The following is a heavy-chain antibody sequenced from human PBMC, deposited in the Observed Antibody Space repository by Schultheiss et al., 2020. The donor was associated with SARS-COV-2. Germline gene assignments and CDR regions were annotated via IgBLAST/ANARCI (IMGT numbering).Heavy chain of an antibody. CDR3: AKASKPLRCTLCPYYFDY. V-gene: IGHV3-21*04. J-gene: IGHJ4*02. CDR2: ISSLNGNI. D-gene: IGHD1-14*01. Sequence: GESLKISCVASGFTFSRFSMNWVRQAPGKGLEWVSSISSLNGNIYYSDSMRGRFTISRDDAKNSLFLQMNSLRAEDTAVYYCAKASKPLRCTLCPYYFDYWGQGTLVTVSS. CDR1: GFTFSRFS.